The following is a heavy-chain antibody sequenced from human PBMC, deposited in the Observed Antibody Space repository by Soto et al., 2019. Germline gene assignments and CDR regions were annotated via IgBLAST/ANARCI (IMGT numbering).Heavy chain of an antibody. Sequence: PGEPLKISCKGPGYSFTSYWSSWMRQMPGKGLEWMGRIDPSDSYTNYSPSFQGHVTISADKSISTAYLQWSSLKASDTAMYYCARLGYSSLSGMDVWGQGTTVTVSS. CDR1: GYSFTSYW. J-gene: IGHJ6*02. CDR2: IDPSDSYT. D-gene: IGHD6-13*01. CDR3: ARLGYSSLSGMDV. V-gene: IGHV5-10-1*01.